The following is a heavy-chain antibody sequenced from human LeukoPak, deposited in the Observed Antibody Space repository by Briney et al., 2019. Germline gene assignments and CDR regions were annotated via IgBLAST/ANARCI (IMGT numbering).Heavy chain of an antibody. CDR1: GFTFSSYW. D-gene: IGHD6-13*01. CDR2: IKQDGSEK. J-gene: IGHJ6*03. Sequence: GGSLRLSCAASGFTFSSYWVSWVRQAPGKGLEWVANIKQDGSEKYYVDSVKGRFTISRDNAKNSLYLQMNSLRAEDTAVYYCARSQGRIAAAYYYYYYMDVWGKGTTVTVSS. CDR3: ARSQGRIAAAYYYYYYMDV. V-gene: IGHV3-7*01.